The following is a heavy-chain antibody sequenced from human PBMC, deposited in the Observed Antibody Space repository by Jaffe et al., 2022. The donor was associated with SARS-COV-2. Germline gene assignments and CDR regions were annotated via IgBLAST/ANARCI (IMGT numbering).Heavy chain of an antibody. CDR3: ARGRGSGSYFAFDI. CDR2: IYYSGST. CDR1: GGSISSYY. D-gene: IGHD3-10*01. Sequence: QVQLQESGPGLVKPSETLSLTCTVSGGSISSYYWSWIRQPPGKGLEWIGYIYYSGSTNYNPSLKSRVTISVDTSKNQFSLKLSSVTAADTAVYYCARGRGSGSYFAFDIWGQGTMVTVSS. J-gene: IGHJ3*02. V-gene: IGHV4-59*01.